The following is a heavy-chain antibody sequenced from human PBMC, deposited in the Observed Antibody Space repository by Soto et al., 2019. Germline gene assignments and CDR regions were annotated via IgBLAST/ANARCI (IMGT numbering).Heavy chain of an antibody. D-gene: IGHD1-26*01. V-gene: IGHV3-66*01. CDR3: ARDINPGPSGSQGKRYYYYGMDV. CDR2: IYSGGST. Sequence: GGSLRLSCEASGFTVSSNYMSWVRQAPGKGLEWVSVIYSGGSTYYADSVKGRLTISRDNSKNTLYLQMNSLRAEDTAVYYCARDINPGPSGSQGKRYYYYGMDVWGQGTTVTVSS. J-gene: IGHJ6*02. CDR1: GFTVSSNY.